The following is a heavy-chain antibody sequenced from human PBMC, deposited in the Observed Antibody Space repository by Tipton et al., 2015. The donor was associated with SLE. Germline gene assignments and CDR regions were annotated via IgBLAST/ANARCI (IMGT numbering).Heavy chain of an antibody. CDR3: AIGRDGYNVDF. D-gene: IGHD5-24*01. V-gene: IGHV4-38-2*01. Sequence: LRLSCAASGFTVRSNYMSWVRQAPGKGLEWIGSVSHGGSTYYNPSLNSRVTMSVDTSQNQFSLNLRSVTAADTAVYYCAIGRDGYNVDFWGQGTLVTVAS. CDR1: GFTVRSNY. CDR2: VSHGGST. J-gene: IGHJ4*02.